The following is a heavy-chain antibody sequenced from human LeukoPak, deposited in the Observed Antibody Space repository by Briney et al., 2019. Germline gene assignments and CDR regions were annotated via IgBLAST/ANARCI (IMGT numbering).Heavy chain of an antibody. V-gene: IGHV1-69*04. D-gene: IGHD6-13*01. Sequence: SVKVSCKASGGTFSSYAISWVRQAPGQGLEWMGRIIPILGIANYAQKFQGRVTITADKSTSTAYMELSSLRSEDTAVYYCAREGHPAAGGAFDIWGQGTMVTVSS. CDR2: IIPILGIA. CDR3: AREGHPAAGGAFDI. CDR1: GGTFSSYA. J-gene: IGHJ3*02.